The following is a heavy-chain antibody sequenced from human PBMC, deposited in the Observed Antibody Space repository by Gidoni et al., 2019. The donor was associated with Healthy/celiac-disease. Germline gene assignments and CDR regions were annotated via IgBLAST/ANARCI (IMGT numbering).Heavy chain of an antibody. Sequence: QVTLKESGPVLVKPTETLTMPCTVSGFSLSNARMGVRWIRQPPGKALEWLAHIFSNDEKSYSTSLKCRLTISKDTSKSQVVLTLTNMDPVDTATYYCARSPYYDFLSGYYVPYYFDYWGQGTLVTVSS. CDR2: IFSNDEK. V-gene: IGHV2-26*01. D-gene: IGHD3-3*01. J-gene: IGHJ4*02. CDR3: ARSPYYDFLSGYYVPYYFDY. CDR1: GFSLSNARMG.